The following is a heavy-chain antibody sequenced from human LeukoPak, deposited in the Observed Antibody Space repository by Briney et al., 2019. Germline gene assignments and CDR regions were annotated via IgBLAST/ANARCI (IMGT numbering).Heavy chain of an antibody. Sequence: SQTLSLTCAVSGGSISSGGYSWSWIRQPPGKGLEWIGYIYHSGSTYYNPSLKSRVTISVDRPKNQFSLKLSSVTAADTAVYYCARVIQLWYFDYWGQGTLVTVSS. CDR3: ARVIQLWYFDY. V-gene: IGHV4-30-2*01. CDR1: GGSISSGGYS. J-gene: IGHJ4*02. D-gene: IGHD5-18*01. CDR2: IYHSGST.